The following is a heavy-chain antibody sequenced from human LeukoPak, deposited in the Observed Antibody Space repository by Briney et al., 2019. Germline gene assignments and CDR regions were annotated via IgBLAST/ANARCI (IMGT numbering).Heavy chain of an antibody. V-gene: IGHV3-23*01. CDR2: TSGSGGGT. D-gene: IGHD1-26*01. J-gene: IGHJ5*02. Sequence: GGSLRLSCAASGFTFRSYAMSWVRQAPGKGLEWVSDTSGSGGGTHYADSVKGRLTISRDNSKNTLHLHMKSLRAEDTAVYYCAKVGIAGATRWFDPWGQGTLVTVSS. CDR3: AKVGIAGATRWFDP. CDR1: GFTFRSYA.